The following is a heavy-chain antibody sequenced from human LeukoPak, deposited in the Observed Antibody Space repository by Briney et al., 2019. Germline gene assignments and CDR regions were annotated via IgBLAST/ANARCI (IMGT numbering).Heavy chain of an antibody. V-gene: IGHV1-3*01. CDR1: GYTFTSYA. J-gene: IGHJ4*02. D-gene: IGHD5-18*01. CDR3: ARGHADTAMVMDY. Sequence: ASVKVSCKASGYTFTSYAMHWVRQAPGQRLEWMGWINAGNGNTKYSQKFQGRVTITSDTSASTAYMELSSLRSEDTAVYYCARGHADTAMVMDYWGQGTLVTVSS. CDR2: INAGNGNT.